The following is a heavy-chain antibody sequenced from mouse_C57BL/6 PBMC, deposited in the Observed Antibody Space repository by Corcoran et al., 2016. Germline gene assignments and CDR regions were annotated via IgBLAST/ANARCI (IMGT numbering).Heavy chain of an antibody. CDR1: GYTITDSY. V-gene: IGHV1-26*01. J-gene: IGHJ2*01. Sequence: EVQLQQSGPELVKRGASVKISCKASGYTITDSYMNWVKQSHGKSLEWSGDINPNNGGTSYNQKFKGKATLTVDKSSSTAYMELRSRTSEDSAVYYCARGNYGSSYDIDYWGQGTTLAVSS. D-gene: IGHD1-1*01. CDR3: ARGNYGSSYDIDY. CDR2: INPNNGGT.